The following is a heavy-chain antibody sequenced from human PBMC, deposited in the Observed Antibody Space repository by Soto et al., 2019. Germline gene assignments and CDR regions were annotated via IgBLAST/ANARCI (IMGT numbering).Heavy chain of an antibody. Sequence: SETLSLTCTVSGGSISSYYWSWIRQSPEKGLEYIGYIFYSGTIYYNPSLKSRVAVSVDTSKNQFSLKLNSVTAADTAVYYCARDRVMLTFGGASEEWGIDSWGPGTLVTVSS. CDR1: GGSISSYY. D-gene: IGHD3-16*01. CDR2: IFYSGTI. CDR3: ARDRVMLTFGGASEEWGIDS. J-gene: IGHJ4*02. V-gene: IGHV4-59*12.